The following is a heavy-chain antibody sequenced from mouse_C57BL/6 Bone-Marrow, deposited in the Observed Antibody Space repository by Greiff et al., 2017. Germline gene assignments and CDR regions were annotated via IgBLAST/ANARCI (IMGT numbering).Heavy chain of an antibody. CDR1: GFNIKDDY. V-gene: IGHV14-4*01. Sequence: EVKVVESGAELVRPGASVKLSCTASGFNIKDDYMHWVKQRPDQGLEWIGWIDPDNGDTEYASKFQGKATITADTSSNTAYMQLSSLTSEDTAVYYCTTGYDGDPFDYWGQGTTLTVSA. CDR3: TTGYDGDPFDY. CDR2: IDPDNGDT. D-gene: IGHD2-3*01. J-gene: IGHJ2*01.